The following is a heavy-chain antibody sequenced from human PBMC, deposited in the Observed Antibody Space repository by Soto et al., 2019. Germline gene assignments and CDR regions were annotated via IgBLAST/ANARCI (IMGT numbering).Heavy chain of an antibody. J-gene: IGHJ4*02. V-gene: IGHV1-18*01. CDR2: ISAYTGNT. Sequence: QVQLVQSGGEVKKPGASVKVSCKASGYIFNSFGISWVRPAPVQGLEWMGWISAYTGNTKYAQKFQGRVTMTTDTSTSTAYMELRSLRYDDTAGYYCARRWTTGEIDYWGQVTLVTVSS. CDR1: GYIFNSFG. CDR3: ARRWTTGEIDY. D-gene: IGHD4-17*01.